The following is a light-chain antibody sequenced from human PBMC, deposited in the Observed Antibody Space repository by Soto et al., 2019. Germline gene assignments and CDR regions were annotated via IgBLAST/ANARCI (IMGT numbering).Light chain of an antibody. CDR3: QQYNDWPPWT. CDR2: GAS. CDR1: QSVSGN. J-gene: IGKJ1*01. Sequence: EIVMTQSPATLSVSPGERATLSCTASQSVSGNLAWYQQTPGQAPRLLIYGASTRATGIPARFSGSGSGTEFTPTISSQQSEDFAVYYCQQYNDWPPWTFGQGTKVEIK. V-gene: IGKV3-15*01.